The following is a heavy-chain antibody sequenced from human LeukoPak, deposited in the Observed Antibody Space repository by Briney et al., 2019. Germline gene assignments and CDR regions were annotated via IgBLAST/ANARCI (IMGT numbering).Heavy chain of an antibody. CDR2: ISAYNGNT. Sequence: ASVKVSCKASGYPFNNYDISWVRQAPGQGLEWMGWISAYNGNTNYAQKLQGRVTMTTDTSTSTAYMELRSLRSDDTAVYYCARDSAAAGTNWFDPWGQGTLVTVSS. D-gene: IGHD6-13*01. CDR3: ARDSAAAGTNWFDP. CDR1: GYPFNNYD. J-gene: IGHJ5*02. V-gene: IGHV1-18*01.